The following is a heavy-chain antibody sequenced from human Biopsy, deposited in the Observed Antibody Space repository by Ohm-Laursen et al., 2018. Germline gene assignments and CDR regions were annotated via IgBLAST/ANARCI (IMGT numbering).Heavy chain of an antibody. J-gene: IGHJ3*01. D-gene: IGHD3-16*01. Sequence: SVKVSCKASGYTFTDYFLHWVRQAPGQGPEWMGWISPSSGGTNYAQKFQGRVTMIRDTSATTGYMELSSLRSDDTAVYYCARDIMNPMGGRGARSDVFDVWGQGTMVTVSS. V-gene: IGHV1-2*02. CDR3: ARDIMNPMGGRGARSDVFDV. CDR2: ISPSSGGT. CDR1: GYTFTDYF.